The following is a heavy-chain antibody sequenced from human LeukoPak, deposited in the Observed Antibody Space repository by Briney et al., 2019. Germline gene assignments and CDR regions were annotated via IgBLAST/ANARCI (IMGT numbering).Heavy chain of an antibody. CDR2: ISSSGSTK. V-gene: IGHV3-48*02. J-gene: IGHJ4*02. CDR3: ARDGPQRYSGYFDY. CDR1: GFTFSSYA. D-gene: IGHD5-12*01. Sequence: GGSLRLSCAASGFTFSSYAMSWVRQAPGKGLEWISYISSSGSTKYYADSVKGRFTISRDPAKNSLHLQMTTLRDDDTAVYYCARDGPQRYSGYFDYWGQGAPVTVS.